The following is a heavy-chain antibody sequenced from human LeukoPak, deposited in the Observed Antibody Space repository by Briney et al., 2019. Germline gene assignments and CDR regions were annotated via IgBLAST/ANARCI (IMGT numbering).Heavy chain of an antibody. V-gene: IGHV4-59*01. CDR2: IYYSGTT. J-gene: IGHJ4*02. Sequence: PSETLSLTCTVSGGSISSYYWSWIRQPPGKGLEWIGHIYYSGTTNYNPSLKSRVTISVDTSKNQFSLKLSSVTAADTAVYYCARGIETSKRRGYDYWGQGTLATVSS. CDR1: GGSISSYY. D-gene: IGHD1-26*01. CDR3: ARGIETSKRRGYDY.